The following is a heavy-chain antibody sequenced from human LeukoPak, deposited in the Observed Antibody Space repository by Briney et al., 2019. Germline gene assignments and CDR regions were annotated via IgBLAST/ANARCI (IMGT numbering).Heavy chain of an antibody. CDR1: GYSFTSYW. D-gene: IGHD3-10*01. J-gene: IGHJ6*03. V-gene: IGHV5-51*01. CDR3: ARLRGSGSHYYYYMDV. Sequence: GESLKISCKGSGYSFTSYWIGWVRQMPGKGLEWMGIIYPGDSDTRYSPSCQGQVTISADKSISTAYLQWSSLKASDTAMYYCARLRGSGSHYYYYMDVWGKGTTVTVSS. CDR2: IYPGDSDT.